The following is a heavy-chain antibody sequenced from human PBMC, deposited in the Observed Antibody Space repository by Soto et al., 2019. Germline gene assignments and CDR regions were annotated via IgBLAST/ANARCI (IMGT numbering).Heavy chain of an antibody. V-gene: IGHV3-21*01. CDR1: GFTFSSYS. CDR2: ISSSSSYI. CDR3: AREWSYSRGGYYYYMDV. J-gene: IGHJ6*03. Sequence: EVQLVESGGGLVKPGGSLRLSCAASGFTFSSYSMNWVRQAPGKGLEWVSSISSSSSYIYYADSVKGRFTISRDNAKNSLYLQMNSLRAEDTAVYYCAREWSYSRGGYYYYMDVWGKGTTVTVSS. D-gene: IGHD2-21*01.